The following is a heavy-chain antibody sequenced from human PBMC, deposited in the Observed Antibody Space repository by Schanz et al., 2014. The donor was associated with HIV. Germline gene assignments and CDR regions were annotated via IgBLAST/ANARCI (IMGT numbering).Heavy chain of an antibody. J-gene: IGHJ6*02. CDR2: ISDSGGST. V-gene: IGHV3-23*04. CDR3: AKGGRDILSYYGMDV. D-gene: IGHD2-15*01. CDR1: GFSFRSYA. Sequence: EVQLVESGGGLLQPGGSLRLSCEASGFSFRSYAMSWVRQAPGKGLEWVSVISDSGGSTYYADSVKGRFTISRDNSKNTLYLQMNSLRAEDTAVYYCAKGGRDILSYYGMDVWGQGTTVTVSS.